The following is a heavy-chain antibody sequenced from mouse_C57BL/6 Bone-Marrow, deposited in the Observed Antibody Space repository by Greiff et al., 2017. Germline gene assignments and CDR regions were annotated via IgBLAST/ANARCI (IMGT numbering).Heavy chain of an antibody. D-gene: IGHD4-1*01. V-gene: IGHV1S81*02. J-gene: IGHJ2*01. CDR2: IYPTSGRT. CDR1: GYTFTSYW. Sequence: QVQLQQPGAELVKPGASVKVSCKASGYTFTSYWMHWVKQRPGQGLEWIGDIYPTSGRTNYNEKFKSKAILTVDTSSNTAYMQLSSLTSEDSAVFYCARSGPLGRSFDYWGQGTTLTVSS. CDR3: ARSGPLGRSFDY.